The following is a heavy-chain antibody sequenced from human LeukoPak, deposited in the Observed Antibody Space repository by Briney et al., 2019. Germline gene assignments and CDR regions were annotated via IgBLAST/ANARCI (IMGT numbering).Heavy chain of an antibody. CDR1: GFTFSNAW. D-gene: IGHD2-2*01. J-gene: IGHJ6*03. V-gene: IGHV3-23*01. CDR3: ARAQDIVVVPAAVHPGHYYYMDV. CDR2: ISGSGDIT. Sequence: PGGSLRLSCAASGFTFSNAWMSWVRQAPGKGLEWVSIISGSGDITYYADSVEGRFNISRDNSKNTLYLQMNSLRAEDTAVYYCARAQDIVVVPAAVHPGHYYYMDVWGKGTTVTVSS.